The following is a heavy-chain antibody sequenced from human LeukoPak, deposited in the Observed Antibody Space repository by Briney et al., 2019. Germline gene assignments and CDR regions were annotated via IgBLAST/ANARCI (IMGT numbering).Heavy chain of an antibody. V-gene: IGHV1-69*01. CDR3: ARDLDMVRGVISDVY. D-gene: IGHD3-10*01. J-gene: IGHJ4*02. CDR2: IIPIFGTA. CDR1: GGTFSSYA. Sequence: SVKVSCKASGGTFSSYAISWVRQAPGQGLEWMGGIIPIFGTANYAQKFQGRVTITADESPSTAYMELSSLRSEDTAVYYCARDLDMVRGVISDVYWGQGTLVTVSS.